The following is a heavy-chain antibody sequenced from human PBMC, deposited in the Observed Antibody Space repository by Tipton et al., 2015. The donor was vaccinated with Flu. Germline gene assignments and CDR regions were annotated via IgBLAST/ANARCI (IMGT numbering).Heavy chain of an antibody. CDR1: GGSISDNY. V-gene: IGHV4-59*01. Sequence: TLSLTCTVSGGSISDNYWTWIRQPPGGGLEYIGDIFYTGSTNYSPSLKSRLTISVDTSKKHFSLNVRSVTAADTAVYYCARVDGTRGMDVWGQGTTVTVS. D-gene: IGHD5-24*01. CDR2: IFYTGST. J-gene: IGHJ6*02. CDR3: ARVDGTRGMDV.